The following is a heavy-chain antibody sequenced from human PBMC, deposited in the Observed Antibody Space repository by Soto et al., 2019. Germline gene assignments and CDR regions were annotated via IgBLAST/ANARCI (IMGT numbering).Heavy chain of an antibody. CDR1: GGTFSSYA. Sequence: ASVKVSCKASGGTFSSYAISWVRQAPGQGPEWMGGIIPIFGTANYAQKFQGRVTITADKSTSTAYMELSSLRSEDTAVYYCARDHYYDSSGYPVDNWFDPWGQGTLVTVSS. J-gene: IGHJ5*02. CDR3: ARDHYYDSSGYPVDNWFDP. D-gene: IGHD3-22*01. CDR2: IIPIFGTA. V-gene: IGHV1-69*06.